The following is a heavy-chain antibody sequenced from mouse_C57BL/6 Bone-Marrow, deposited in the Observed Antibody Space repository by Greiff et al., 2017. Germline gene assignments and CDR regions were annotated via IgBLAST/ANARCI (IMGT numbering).Heavy chain of an antibody. CDR3: ARQRLLRSYFDY. CDR1: GYTFTDYN. J-gene: IGHJ2*01. CDR2: INPNNGGT. V-gene: IGHV1-22*01. D-gene: IGHD1-1*01. Sequence: EVQLQQSGPELVKPGASVKMSCKASGYTFTDYNMHWVKQSHGKSLEWIGYINPNNGGTSYNQKFKGKATLTVNKSSSTAYMELRSLTSEDSAVYYCARQRLLRSYFDYWGQGTTLTVSS.